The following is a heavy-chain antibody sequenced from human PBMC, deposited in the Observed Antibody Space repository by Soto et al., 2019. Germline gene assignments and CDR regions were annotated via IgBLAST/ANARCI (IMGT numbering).Heavy chain of an antibody. Sequence: QVHLVQSRDEVKRPGASVKVSCKGSGYTFTTYGITWVRQAPGQGLEWVGWISAHNGNTNYAQKLQGRVTVTRDTSTSTAYMELRSLRSDDTAVYYCARGRYGDYWGQGALVTVSS. V-gene: IGHV1-18*01. CDR1: GYTFTTYG. D-gene: IGHD1-1*01. CDR2: ISAHNGNT. CDR3: ARGRYGDY. J-gene: IGHJ4*02.